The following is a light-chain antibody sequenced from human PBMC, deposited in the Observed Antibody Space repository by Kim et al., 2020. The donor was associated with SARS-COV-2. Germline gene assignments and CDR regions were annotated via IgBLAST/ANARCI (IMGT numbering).Light chain of an antibody. J-gene: IGKJ3*01. CDR2: YAS. CDR1: QDISNY. Sequence: VGARVTITCQASQDISNYLNWYQQKPGKAPKLLIYYASNLETGVPSRFSGSGSGTDFTFTISSLQPEDIATYYCQQYDNLPPRITFGPGTKVDIK. V-gene: IGKV1-33*01. CDR3: QQYDNLPPRIT.